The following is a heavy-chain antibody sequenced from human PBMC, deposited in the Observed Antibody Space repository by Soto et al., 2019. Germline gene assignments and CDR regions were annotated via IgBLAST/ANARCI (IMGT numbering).Heavy chain of an antibody. CDR2: IIPIFGTA. V-gene: IGHV1-69*01. D-gene: IGHD5-12*01. J-gene: IGHJ6*02. CDR3: ARDGYNYHHYYYGMDV. CDR1: GGTFSSYA. Sequence: QVQLVQSGAEVKKPGSSVKVSCKASGGTFSSYAISWVRQAPGQGLEWMGGIIPIFGTANYAQKFPGRVTITADESTSKAYMELSSLRSEDTAVYYCARDGYNYHHYYYGMDVWGQGTTVTVSS.